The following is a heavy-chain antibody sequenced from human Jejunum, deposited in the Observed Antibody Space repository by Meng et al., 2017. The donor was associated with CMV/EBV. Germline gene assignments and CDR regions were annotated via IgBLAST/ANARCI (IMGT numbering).Heavy chain of an antibody. V-gene: IGHV4-34*01. J-gene: IGHJ4*02. CDR3: GMERVN. Sequence: QVQLQQGGAGLLNSSETLSLPCAVYGGSLSPYYWTWIRQIPGKGLEWIGEISHGGITNYNPSLKSRVTLLIDTSKNQFSLKLSSVTAADTAVYYCGMERVNWGQGILVTVSS. D-gene: IGHD1-1*01. CDR2: ISHGGIT. CDR1: GGSLSPYY.